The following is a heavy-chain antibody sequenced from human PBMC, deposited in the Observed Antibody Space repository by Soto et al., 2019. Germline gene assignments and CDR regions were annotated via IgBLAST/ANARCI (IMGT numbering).Heavy chain of an antibody. V-gene: IGHV3-30-3*01. J-gene: IGHJ4*02. CDR1: GFTLSSYS. CDR3: ARSVAVAGLDY. Sequence: QVQLVESGGGVVQPGRSLRLSCAASGFTLSSYSMHWVRQAPGKGLEWVGVISYDGNKKYYRDSVKGPFSISRDTSNNTVHLQMNSLRPDDTAVYYCARSVAVAGLDYGGQGSLVTVSS. D-gene: IGHD6-19*01. CDR2: ISYDGNKK.